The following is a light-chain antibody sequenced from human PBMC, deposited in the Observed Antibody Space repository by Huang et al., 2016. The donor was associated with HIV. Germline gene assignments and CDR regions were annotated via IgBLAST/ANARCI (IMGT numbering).Light chain of an antibody. J-gene: IGKJ1*01. CDR1: QSVLYSSNNKNY. CDR2: WAS. V-gene: IGKV4-1*01. CDR3: QQYYTTPWT. Sequence: DIVMTQSPDSLAVSLGERATINCKSSQSVLYSSNNKNYLDWYQQKPGQPPELLIYWASTRESGVPDRFSGSGSGTDFTLTISSLQAEDVAVYYCQQYYTTPWTFGQGTKVEIK.